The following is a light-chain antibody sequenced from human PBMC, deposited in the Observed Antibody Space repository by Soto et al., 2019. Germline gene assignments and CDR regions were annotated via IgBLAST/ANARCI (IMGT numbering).Light chain of an antibody. V-gene: IGLV2-14*01. CDR3: SSYTSISAVGV. CDR2: EVN. Sequence: QPVLTQPASVSGSPGQSITISCTGTSSDVGGYNYVSWYQQHPGKVPKLMIYEVNNRPSGVSNRFSGSKSGNTASLTISGLQAEDEADYYCSSYTSISAVGVFGTGTKLTVL. J-gene: IGLJ1*01. CDR1: SSDVGGYNY.